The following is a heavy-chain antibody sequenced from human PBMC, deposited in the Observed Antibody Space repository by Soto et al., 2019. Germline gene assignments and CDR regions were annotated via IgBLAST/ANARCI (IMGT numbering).Heavy chain of an antibody. CDR1: GFTFSNYW. CDR3: ARDDEGGSYCDLGY. CDR2: ILDDGNNK. V-gene: IGHV3-30-3*01. Sequence: GGSLRLSCAASGFTFSNYWMHGVRQAPGKGLEWVAVILDDGNNKYYADSVKGRFTISRDNSKNTLYLQMNSLRTEDTAVYYCARDDEGGSYCDLGYWGQGTLVTVSS. J-gene: IGHJ4*02. D-gene: IGHD3-10*01.